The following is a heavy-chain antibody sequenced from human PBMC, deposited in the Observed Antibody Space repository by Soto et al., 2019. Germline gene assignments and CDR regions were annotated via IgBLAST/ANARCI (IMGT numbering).Heavy chain of an antibody. D-gene: IGHD6-6*01. CDR3: ARDGIAARREGDYFDY. CDR2: IIPIFGTA. Sequence: QVQLVQSGAEVKKPGSSVKVSCKASGGTFSSYAISWVRQVPGEGLEWMGGIIPIFGTANYAQKFQGRVTITADESTSTAYMELSSLRSEDTAVYYCARDGIAARREGDYFDYWGQGTLVTVSS. CDR1: GGTFSSYA. J-gene: IGHJ4*02. V-gene: IGHV1-69*12.